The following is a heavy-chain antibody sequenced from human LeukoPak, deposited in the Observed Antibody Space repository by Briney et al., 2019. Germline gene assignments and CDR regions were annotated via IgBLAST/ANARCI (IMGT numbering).Heavy chain of an antibody. J-gene: IGHJ4*02. D-gene: IGHD2-15*01. CDR3: TIFGYCNSSSCLGDH. Sequence: ASVKVSCKASGYTFSSYYVHWVRQAPGQGLEWMGWINPNSGGTNFAQEFQGRVTMTRDTSISTAYMDLASLRSDDTAVYYCTIFGYCNSSSCLGDHWGQGTLVTVSS. CDR2: INPNSGGT. CDR1: GYTFSSYY. V-gene: IGHV1-2*02.